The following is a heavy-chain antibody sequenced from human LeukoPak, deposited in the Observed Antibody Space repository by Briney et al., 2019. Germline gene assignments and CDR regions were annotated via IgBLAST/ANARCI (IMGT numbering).Heavy chain of an antibody. J-gene: IGHJ4*02. CDR2: IYNRGST. V-gene: IGHV4-59*12. CDR1: GGSISRYY. Sequence: SETLSLTCTVSGGSISRYYWSWIRQPPGKGLEWIGYIYNRGSTKYNPSLKSRVTVSVDTSSNQFSLKLSSVTAADTAVYYCARVKGVRRGKYYDSSGFFDYWGQGTLVTVSS. CDR3: ARVKGVRRGKYYDSSGFFDY. D-gene: IGHD3-22*01.